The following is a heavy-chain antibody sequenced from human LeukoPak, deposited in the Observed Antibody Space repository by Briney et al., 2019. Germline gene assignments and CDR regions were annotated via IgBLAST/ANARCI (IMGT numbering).Heavy chain of an antibody. CDR1: GFTFNTYA. Sequence: GSLRLSCSASGFTFNTYAMSWVRQAPGEGLEWVSGISGSAISTYYADSVKGRFTISRDNPTNTVHLQINSLRAEDTPIYYCAKYEVGVTKFLASWGQGTLVTVSS. CDR2: ISGSAIST. J-gene: IGHJ4*02. V-gene: IGHV3-23*01. CDR3: AKYEVGVTKFLAS. D-gene: IGHD1-26*01.